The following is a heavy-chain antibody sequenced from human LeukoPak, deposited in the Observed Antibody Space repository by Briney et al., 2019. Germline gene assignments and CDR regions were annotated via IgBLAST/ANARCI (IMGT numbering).Heavy chain of an antibody. CDR2: INPNSGGT. Sequence: ASVKVSCKASGYTFTGYYMHWVRQAPGQGLEWMGWINPNSGGTNYAQKFQGRVTMTRDTSISTAYMELSRLRSDDTAVYYCARVKTYYDFWSGYFDYWGQGTLVTVSS. CDR3: ARVKTYYDFWSGYFDY. V-gene: IGHV1-2*02. D-gene: IGHD3-3*01. CDR1: GYTFTGYY. J-gene: IGHJ4*02.